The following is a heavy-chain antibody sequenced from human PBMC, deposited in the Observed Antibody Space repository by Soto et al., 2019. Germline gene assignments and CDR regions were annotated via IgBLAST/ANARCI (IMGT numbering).Heavy chain of an antibody. D-gene: IGHD3-10*01. CDR3: AKATLFAPPPYYFDY. Sequence: SGGSLRLSCASSGFTFSSYAMIWVRQAPGKGLEWVSAISGSGGSTYYADSVKGRFTISRDNSKNTLYLQMNSLRAEDTAVYYCAKATLFAPPPYYFDYWGQGTLVTVSS. J-gene: IGHJ4*02. CDR1: GFTFSSYA. CDR2: ISGSGGST. V-gene: IGHV3-23*01.